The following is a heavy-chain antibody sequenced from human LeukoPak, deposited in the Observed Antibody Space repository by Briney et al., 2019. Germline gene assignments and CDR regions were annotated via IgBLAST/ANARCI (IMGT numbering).Heavy chain of an antibody. Sequence: PSETLSLTCTVSGGSISSHSWSWIRQPAGKGLEWIGRIFASGSTKYNPSLKSRVTMSVETSKKQFSLKLSSVTAADTAVYYCAREGSAFDIWGQGTMVTVSS. CDR3: AREGSAFDI. CDR1: GGSISSHS. J-gene: IGHJ3*02. V-gene: IGHV4-4*07. CDR2: IFASGST.